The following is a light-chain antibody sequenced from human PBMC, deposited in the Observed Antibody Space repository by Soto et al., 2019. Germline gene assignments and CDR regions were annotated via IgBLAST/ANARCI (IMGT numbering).Light chain of an antibody. V-gene: IGLV1-40*01. CDR1: SSNIGAGYD. CDR2: GNT. Sequence: QSVLTQPPSVSGAPGQRVTISCTGSSSNIGAGYDVHWYQQLPGTAPTLLISGNTDRPSGVPDRFSGSKSGTSASLAITGLQTEDEADYYCQSFDRSLTAWVFGGGNKVTVL. J-gene: IGLJ3*02. CDR3: QSFDRSLTAWV.